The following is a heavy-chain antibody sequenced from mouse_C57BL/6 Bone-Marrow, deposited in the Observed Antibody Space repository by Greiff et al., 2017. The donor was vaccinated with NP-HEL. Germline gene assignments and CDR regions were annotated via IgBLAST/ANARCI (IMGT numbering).Heavy chain of an antibody. CDR3: ARSTMITTGMYYFDY. CDR1: GYTFTSYW. J-gene: IGHJ2*01. V-gene: IGHV1-61*01. D-gene: IGHD2-4*01. CDR2: IYPSDSET. Sequence: QVQLQQPGAELVRPGSSVKLSCKASGYTFTSYWMDWVKQRPGQGLEWIGNIYPSDSETHYNQKFKDKATLTVDKSSSTAYMQLSSLTSEDSAVYYCARSTMITTGMYYFDYWGQGTTLTVSS.